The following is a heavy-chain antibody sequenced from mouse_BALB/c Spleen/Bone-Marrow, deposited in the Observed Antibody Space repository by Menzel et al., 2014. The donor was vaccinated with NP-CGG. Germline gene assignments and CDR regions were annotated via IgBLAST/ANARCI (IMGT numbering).Heavy chain of an antibody. CDR2: IYPGDGST. Sequence: VQLQQSGPELVKPGASVKMSCKASGYTFTSYYIHWVKQRPGQGLEWIGWIYPGDGSTKYNEKFKGKTTLIADKSSSTAYMLLSSLTSEDSEIYFCARGELPYYFDYWGQGTTLTVSS. CDR1: GYTFTSYY. J-gene: IGHJ2*01. CDR3: ARGELPYYFDY. V-gene: IGHV1S56*01.